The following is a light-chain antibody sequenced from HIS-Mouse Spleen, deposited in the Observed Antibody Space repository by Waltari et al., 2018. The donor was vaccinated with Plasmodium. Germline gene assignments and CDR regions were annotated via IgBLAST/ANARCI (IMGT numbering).Light chain of an antibody. CDR1: SIDVGGYNY. CDR2: DVS. V-gene: IGLV2-14*03. Sequence: QSALTQPASVSGSPGQSLPISCHGTSIDVGGYNYVPWYQQHPGKPPKLMIYDVSNRPSGVSNRFSGSKSGNTASLTISGLQAEDEADYYCSSYTSSSTLNYVFGTGTKVTVL. J-gene: IGLJ1*01. CDR3: SSYTSSSTLNYV.